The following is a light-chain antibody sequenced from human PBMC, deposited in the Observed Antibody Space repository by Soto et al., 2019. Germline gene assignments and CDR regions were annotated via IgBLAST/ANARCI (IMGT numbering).Light chain of an antibody. CDR1: QSVLSNSNNQNY. Sequence: DFVMTQSPDSLAVSLGERATINCNASQSVLSNSNNQNYLAWFQQKSGQPPKLLIYWASTRQSGVPDRFSGSGSATDFTLTISSLQAEDVAVYYCQQYHSDPITFGHGTRLEIK. CDR3: QQYHSDPIT. V-gene: IGKV4-1*01. J-gene: IGKJ5*01. CDR2: WAS.